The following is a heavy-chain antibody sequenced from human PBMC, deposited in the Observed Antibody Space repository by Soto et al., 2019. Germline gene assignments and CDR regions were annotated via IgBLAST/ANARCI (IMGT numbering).Heavy chain of an antibody. Sequence: SETLSLTCTVSGGSISSYYWSWIRQPPGKGLEWIGYIYYSGSTNYNPSLKSRVTISVDTSKNQFSLKLNSVTAADSALYFCARLEGLATISYYFDFWGPGALVTVSS. CDR2: IYYSGST. CDR3: ARLEGLATISYYFDF. D-gene: IGHD3-9*01. CDR1: GGSISSYY. V-gene: IGHV4-59*08. J-gene: IGHJ4*02.